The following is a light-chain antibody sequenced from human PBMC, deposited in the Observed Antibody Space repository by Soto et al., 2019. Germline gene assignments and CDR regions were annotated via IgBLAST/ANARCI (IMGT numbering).Light chain of an antibody. J-gene: IGLJ3*02. Sequence: SYELTQPSSVSVSPGQTAEITCSGDVLAKKYARWFQQKPGQAPLLLIYKDSERPSGIPERFSGSSSGTTVILTISGAQVEDEADYYCYSAADNILVFGGGTKLTVL. CDR2: KDS. CDR1: VLAKKY. V-gene: IGLV3-27*01. CDR3: YSAADNILV.